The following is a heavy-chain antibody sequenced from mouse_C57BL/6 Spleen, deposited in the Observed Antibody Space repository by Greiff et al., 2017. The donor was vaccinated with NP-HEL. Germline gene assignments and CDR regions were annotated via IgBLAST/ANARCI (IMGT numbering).Heavy chain of an antibody. D-gene: IGHD1-1*01. CDR3: ASTVVAPFAY. J-gene: IGHJ3*01. CDR1: GFTFSSYA. V-gene: IGHV5-4*03. CDR2: ISDGGSYT. Sequence: EVMLVESGGGLVKPGGSLKLSCAASGFTFSSYAMSWVRQTPEKRLEWVATISDGGSYTYYPDNVKGRFTISRDNAKNNLYLQMSHLKSEDTAMYYFASTVVAPFAYWGQGTLVTVSA.